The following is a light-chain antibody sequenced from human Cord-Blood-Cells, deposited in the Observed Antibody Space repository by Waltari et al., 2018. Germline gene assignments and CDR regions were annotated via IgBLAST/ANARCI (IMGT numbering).Light chain of an antibody. CDR2: DFS. CDR1: SSDVGGYNY. J-gene: IGLJ2*01. CDR3: SSYTSSSTFNVV. Sequence: QSALTQPASVSGSPGQSITISCTGTSSDVGGYNYVSWYQQHPGKAPKLMIYDFSKRPSGVSNRFSGSKSGNTASLTISGLQAEDEADYYCSSYTSSSTFNVVFGGGTKLTVL. V-gene: IGLV2-14*01.